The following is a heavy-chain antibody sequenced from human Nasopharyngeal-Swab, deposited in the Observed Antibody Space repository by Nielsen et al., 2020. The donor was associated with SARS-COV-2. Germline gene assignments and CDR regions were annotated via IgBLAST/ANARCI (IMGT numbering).Heavy chain of an antibody. CDR2: IYHSGST. Sequence: SETLSLTCAVSGGSISSSNWWSWVRQPPGKGLEWIGEIYHSGSTNYNPSLKSRVTISVDKSKNQFSLKLSSVTATDTAVYYCARHDVVVVVAARGWFDPWGQGTLVTVSS. D-gene: IGHD2-15*01. CDR1: GGSISSSNW. V-gene: IGHV4-4*02. J-gene: IGHJ5*02. CDR3: ARHDVVVVVAARGWFDP.